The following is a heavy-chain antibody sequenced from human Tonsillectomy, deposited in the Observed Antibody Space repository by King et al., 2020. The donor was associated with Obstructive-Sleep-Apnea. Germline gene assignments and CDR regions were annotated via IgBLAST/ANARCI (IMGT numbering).Heavy chain of an antibody. D-gene: IGHD6-19*01. CDR1: GFTVSSNY. CDR2: IYSGGST. J-gene: IGHJ4*02. Sequence: VQLVESGGGLVQPGGSLRRSCAVSGFTVSSNYMSWVRQAPGKGLEWVSVIYSGGSTYYADSVKGRFTISRDHSKNTLYLQMNSLRAEDTAVYYCARDVAVAARGYWGQGTLVTVSS. CDR3: ARDVAVAARGY. V-gene: IGHV3-66*01.